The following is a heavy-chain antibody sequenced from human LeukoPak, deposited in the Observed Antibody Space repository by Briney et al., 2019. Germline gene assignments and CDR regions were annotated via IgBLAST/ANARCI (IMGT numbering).Heavy chain of an antibody. V-gene: IGHV3-73*01. CDR3: AREPLD. CDR1: GFTFSTYG. Sequence: PGGSLRLSCEASGFTFSTYGMSWVRQASGKGLEWVGRIRSTANGYATAYAASVKGRFTISRDDSKNTAYLQMDSLKTEDTAVYYCAREPLDWGQGTLVTVSS. CDR2: IRSTANGYAT. J-gene: IGHJ4*02.